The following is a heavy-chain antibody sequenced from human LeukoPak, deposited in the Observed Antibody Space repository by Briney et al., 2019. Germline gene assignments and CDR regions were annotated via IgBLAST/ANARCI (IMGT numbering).Heavy chain of an antibody. V-gene: IGHV3-53*01. J-gene: IGHJ4*02. CDR1: GFIVSNNY. CDR3: AKARYCSGGSCFPQLTPDY. Sequence: GGSLRLSCAASGFIVSNNYMSWVRQAPGKGLEWVSIFYTGGSTYYADSVKGRFTISRDNSKNTLYLQMNSLRAEDTAVYYCAKARYCSGGSCFPQLTPDYWGQGTLVTVSS. CDR2: FYTGGST. D-gene: IGHD2-15*01.